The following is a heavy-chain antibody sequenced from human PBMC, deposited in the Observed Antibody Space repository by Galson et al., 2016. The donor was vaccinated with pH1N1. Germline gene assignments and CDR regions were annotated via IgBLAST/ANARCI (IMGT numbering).Heavy chain of an antibody. CDR2: IYLGGSHI. CDR3: ARQNDYGDYRGDAFDI. D-gene: IGHD4-17*01. V-gene: IGHV5-51*01. Sequence: QSGAEVKKPGESLKISCKGSGFNFGSSWIGWVRQMPGKGLEWMGIIYLGGSHIRYSPSFEGQVTISADKSINIVSLQWSSLKASDPAIYYCARQNDYGDYRGDAFDIWGQGTMVTVSS. CDR1: GFNFGSSW. J-gene: IGHJ3*02.